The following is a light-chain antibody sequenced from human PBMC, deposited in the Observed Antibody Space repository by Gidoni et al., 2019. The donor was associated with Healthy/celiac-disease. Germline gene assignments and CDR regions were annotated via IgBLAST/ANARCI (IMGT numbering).Light chain of an antibody. CDR3: QQYNSYLLT. Sequence: DIQMTQSPSTLSASVGDRVTITCRASQSISSWLAWYQQKPGKAPKLLIYDASSLESGVPSRFSGSGSGTEFTLTISSLQPDDFATYYCQQYNSYLLTXGXGTXVEIK. J-gene: IGKJ4*01. CDR1: QSISSW. V-gene: IGKV1-5*01. CDR2: DAS.